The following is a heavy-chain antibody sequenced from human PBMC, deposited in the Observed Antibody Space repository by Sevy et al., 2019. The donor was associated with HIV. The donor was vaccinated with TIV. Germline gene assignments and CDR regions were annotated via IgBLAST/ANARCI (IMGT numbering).Heavy chain of an antibody. D-gene: IGHD2-15*01. J-gene: IGHJ4*02. CDR1: GGSISSYY. CDR2: IYYSGST. V-gene: IGHV4-59*01. Sequence: SETLSLTCTVSGGSISSYYWSWIRQPPGKGLEWIGSIYYSGSTNYNPSLKSRVTISVDTSKNQFSLKLSSVTAADTAVYYCARVHCSGGSCYSVEPAFDYWGQGTLVTVSS. CDR3: ARVHCSGGSCYSVEPAFDY.